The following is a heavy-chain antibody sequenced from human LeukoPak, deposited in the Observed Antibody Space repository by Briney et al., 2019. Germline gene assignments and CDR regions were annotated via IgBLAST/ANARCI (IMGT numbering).Heavy chain of an antibody. J-gene: IGHJ4*02. D-gene: IGHD3-22*01. CDR3: AKSGDSSGKYYFDY. CDR1: GYTFNNYN. Sequence: GASVKVSCKASGYTFNNYNIHWLRQAPGQGLEWMGIVNPGGDSTNYAQDFQGRLTLTGDTSTSTVYMELSSLRSEDTAVYYCAKSGDSSGKYYFDYWGQGTLVTVSS. CDR2: VNPGGDST. V-gene: IGHV1-46*02.